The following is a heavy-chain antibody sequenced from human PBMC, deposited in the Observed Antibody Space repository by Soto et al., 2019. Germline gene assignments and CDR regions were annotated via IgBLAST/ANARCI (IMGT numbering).Heavy chain of an antibody. D-gene: IGHD1-26*01. CDR2: ISGSGGST. J-gene: IGHJ4*02. V-gene: IGHV3-23*01. CDR3: AKIQGASDY. CDR1: GFTFSSYA. Sequence: PGXSLRLSCAASGFTFSSYAISWVGQAPGKGLEWVSAISGSGGSTYYADSVKGRFTISRDNSKNTLYLQMNSLRAEDTAVYYCAKIQGASDYWGQGTLVTVSS.